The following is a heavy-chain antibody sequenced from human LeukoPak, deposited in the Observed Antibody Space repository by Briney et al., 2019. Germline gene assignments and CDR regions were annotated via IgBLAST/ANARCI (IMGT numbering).Heavy chain of an antibody. V-gene: IGHV5-51*01. J-gene: IGHJ4*02. CDR1: GYSFTSFW. CDR2: IYPGDSDT. CDR3: ARYMRGHGEMKGRYYFDY. Sequence: GESLKISFKGSGYSFTSFWIGWVRQMPGKGLEWMGIIYPGDSDTRYSPSFQGQVTISADKSISTAYLQWSSLEASDTAMYYCARYMRGHGEMKGRYYFDYWGQGTLVTVSS. D-gene: IGHD3-10*01.